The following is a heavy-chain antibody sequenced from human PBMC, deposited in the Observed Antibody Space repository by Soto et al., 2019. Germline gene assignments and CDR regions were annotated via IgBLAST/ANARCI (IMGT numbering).Heavy chain of an antibody. Sequence: SVKVSGKASGVTFSSYAISWVRQAPGQGLEWMGGIIPIFGTANYAQKFQGRVTITADKSTSTAYMELSSLRSEDTAVYYCARDRRVVAAVVDYYGMDVWGQGTTVTVSS. CDR1: GVTFSSYA. D-gene: IGHD6-25*01. CDR3: ARDRRVVAAVVDYYGMDV. V-gene: IGHV1-69*06. CDR2: IIPIFGTA. J-gene: IGHJ6*02.